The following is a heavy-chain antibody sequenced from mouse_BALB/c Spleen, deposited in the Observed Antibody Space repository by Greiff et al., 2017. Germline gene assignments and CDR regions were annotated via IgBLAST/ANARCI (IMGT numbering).Heavy chain of an antibody. J-gene: IGHJ3*01. V-gene: IGHV1-63*02. CDR2: IYPGGGYT. D-gene: IGHD1-1*01. Sequence: VKLMESGAELVRPGTSVKISCKASGYTFTNYWLGWVKQRPGHGLEWIGDIYPGGGYTNYNEKFKGKATLTADTSSSTAYMQLSSLTSEDSAVYFCAREFITTVVETYWGQGTLVTVSA. CDR1: GYTFTNYW. CDR3: AREFITTVVETY.